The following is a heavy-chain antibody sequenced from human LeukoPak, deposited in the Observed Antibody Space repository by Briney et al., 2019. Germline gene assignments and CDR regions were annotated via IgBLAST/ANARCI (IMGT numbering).Heavy chain of an antibody. CDR1: GGSISSYY. V-gene: IGHV4-59*12. CDR3: ARVRVVREVIIREKLEEFDY. J-gene: IGHJ4*02. CDR2: IYYSGST. Sequence: SETLSLTCTVSGGSISSYYWSWIRQPPGKGLEWIGYIYYSGSTNYNPSLKSRVTISVDTSKNQCSLKLSSVTAADTAVYYCARVRVVREVIIREKLEEFDYWGQGTLVTVSS. D-gene: IGHD3-10*01.